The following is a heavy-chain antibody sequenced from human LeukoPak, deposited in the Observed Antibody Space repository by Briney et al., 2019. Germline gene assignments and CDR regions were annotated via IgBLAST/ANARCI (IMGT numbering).Heavy chain of an antibody. CDR2: INPSSGVG. CDR3: ARAGQVSAFDI. V-gene: IGHV1-2*02. Sequence: ASVKVSCKTFGYTFIDYYLHWVRRAPGQGLEWMGWINPSSGVGSPAQKFQGRVTMTRDTSISTAYMELSRLRSDDTAVYYCARAGQVSAFDIWGQGTMVTVSS. CDR1: GYTFIDYY. J-gene: IGHJ3*02.